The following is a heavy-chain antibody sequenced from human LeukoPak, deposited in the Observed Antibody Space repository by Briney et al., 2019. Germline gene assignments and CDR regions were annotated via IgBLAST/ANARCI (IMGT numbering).Heavy chain of an antibody. CDR2: ISSSSNSI. CDR1: GFTFSSYS. V-gene: IGHV3-48*01. CDR3: ARDEPHMGTDY. D-gene: IGHD7-27*01. J-gene: IGHJ4*02. Sequence: GGSLRLSCAASGFTFSSYSMNWVRQAPGKGLEWVSYISSSSNSIYYADSVKGRFTTSRDNAKNSLYLQMNSLRAEDTAVYYCARDEPHMGTDYWGQGTLVTVSS.